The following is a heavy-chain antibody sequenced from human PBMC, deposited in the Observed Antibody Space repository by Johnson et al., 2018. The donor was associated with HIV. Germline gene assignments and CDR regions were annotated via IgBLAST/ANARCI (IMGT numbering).Heavy chain of an antibody. Sequence: QVQLVESGGGVVQPGGSLRLSCAASGFTFSSNYMSWVRQAPGKGLEWVSLISWYGGTTNYADSVKGRFTISRDNAKNSLYLQMNSLRAEDTAVYYCAKDQYCTGGVCYSGAFDIWGQGTMVTVSS. J-gene: IGHJ3*02. D-gene: IGHD2-8*02. V-gene: IGHV3-11*04. CDR3: AKDQYCTGGVCYSGAFDI. CDR2: ISWYGGTT. CDR1: GFTFSSNY.